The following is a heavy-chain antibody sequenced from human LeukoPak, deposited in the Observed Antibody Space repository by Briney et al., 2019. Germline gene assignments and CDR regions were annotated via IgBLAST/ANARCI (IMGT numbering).Heavy chain of an antibody. D-gene: IGHD1-26*01. J-gene: IGHJ4*02. Sequence: PGGSLRLSCAASGFTFSSYAMSWVRQAPGKGLEWVSAISGSGGNTYYADSVKGRFTISRDNSKNTLYLQMNSLRAEDTAIYYCAKDPLGTTRLFECWGQGTLVTVSS. CDR2: ISGSGGNT. V-gene: IGHV3-23*01. CDR3: AKDPLGTTRLFEC. CDR1: GFTFSSYA.